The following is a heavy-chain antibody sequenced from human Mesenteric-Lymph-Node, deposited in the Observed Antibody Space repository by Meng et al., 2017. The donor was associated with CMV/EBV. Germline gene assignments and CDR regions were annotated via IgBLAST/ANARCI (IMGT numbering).Heavy chain of an antibody. D-gene: IGHD2-15*01. Sequence: ISGDSVSNNNAAWNWIRQSPSRGLEWLGRTYYRSKWHNDYAGSVKSRITINPDTSRNQFSLQLNSVTPEDSAVYFCARGCNGGSCFDYWGQGILVTVSS. CDR3: ARGCNGGSCFDY. J-gene: IGHJ4*02. CDR1: GDSVSNNNAA. V-gene: IGHV6-1*01. CDR2: TYYRSKWHN.